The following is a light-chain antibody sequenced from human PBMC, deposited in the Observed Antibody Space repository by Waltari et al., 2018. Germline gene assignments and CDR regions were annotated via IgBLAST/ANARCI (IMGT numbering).Light chain of an antibody. CDR1: TRDIGDYNY. Sequence: QSALTQPASVSGAPGQSITISCSGSTRDIGDYNYVSWCQHHPGKAPKLLIYDVTERNSGISDRFSGSKSGNTASLTISGLQAEDEADYYCISYTTSSTFVFGSGTKVTVL. V-gene: IGLV2-14*03. CDR2: DVT. J-gene: IGLJ1*01. CDR3: ISYTTSSTFV.